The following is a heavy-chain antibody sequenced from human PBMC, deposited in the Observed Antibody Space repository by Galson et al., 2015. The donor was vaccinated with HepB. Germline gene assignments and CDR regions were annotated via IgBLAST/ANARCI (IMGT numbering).Heavy chain of an antibody. V-gene: IGHV5-10-1*01. J-gene: IGHJ3*02. Sequence: QTGAEVKKPGESLRISCKGSGYSFTSYWISWVRQMPGKGLEWMGRIDPSDSYTNYSPSFQGHVTISADKSISTAYLQWSSLKASDTAMYYCARFRDGTAEGGRAFDIWGQGTMVTVSS. D-gene: IGHD1-1*01. CDR3: ARFRDGTAEGGRAFDI. CDR2: IDPSDSYT. CDR1: GYSFTSYW.